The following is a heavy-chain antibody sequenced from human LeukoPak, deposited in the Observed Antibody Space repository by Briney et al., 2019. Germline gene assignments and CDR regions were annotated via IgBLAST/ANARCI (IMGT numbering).Heavy chain of an antibody. V-gene: IGHV1-2*02. CDR2: INPNSGGT. Sequence: ASVKVSCKASGYTFTGYYMHWVRQAPGQGLEWMGWINPNSGGTNYAQKFQGRVTMTRDTSISTAYMELSRLRSDDTAVYYCARDPYEQRLVGYWGQGTLVTVSS. J-gene: IGHJ4*02. CDR3: ARDPYEQRLVGY. D-gene: IGHD6-13*01. CDR1: GYTFTGYY.